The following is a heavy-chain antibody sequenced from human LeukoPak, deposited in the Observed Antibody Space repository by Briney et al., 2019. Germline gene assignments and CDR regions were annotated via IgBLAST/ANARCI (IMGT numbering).Heavy chain of an antibody. V-gene: IGHV3-23*01. CDR1: GFTFSSYG. Sequence: GGSLRLSCAASGFTFSSYGMSWVRQAPGKGLEWVSAISGSGGSTYYADSVKGRFTISRDNSKNTLYLQMNSLRAEDTAVYYCARTGAHGTVTLGGYWGQGTLVTVSS. D-gene: IGHD4-17*01. J-gene: IGHJ4*02. CDR2: ISGSGGST. CDR3: ARTGAHGTVTLGGY.